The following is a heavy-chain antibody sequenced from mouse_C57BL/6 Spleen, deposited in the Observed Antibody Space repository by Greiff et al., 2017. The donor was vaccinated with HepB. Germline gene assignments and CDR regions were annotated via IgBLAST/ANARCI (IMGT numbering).Heavy chain of an antibody. D-gene: IGHD4-1*01. CDR1: GFTFSSYA. CDR3: ARDDWDGFDY. Sequence: DVQLVESGGGLVKPGGSLKLSCAASGFTFSSYAMSWVRQTPEKRLEWVATISDGGSYTYYPDNVKGRFTISRDNAKNNLYLQMSHLKSEDTAMYYCARDDWDGFDYWGQGTTLTVSS. V-gene: IGHV5-4*01. CDR2: ISDGGSYT. J-gene: IGHJ2*01.